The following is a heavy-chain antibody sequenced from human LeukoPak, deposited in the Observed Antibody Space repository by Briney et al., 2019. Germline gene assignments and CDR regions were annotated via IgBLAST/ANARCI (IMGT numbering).Heavy chain of an antibody. V-gene: IGHV4-59*01. CDR3: ARSGSITMVRGLDY. D-gene: IGHD3-10*01. CDR2: IYYSGST. J-gene: IGHJ4*02. CDR1: GGSISSYY. Sequence: SETLSLTCTVSGGSISSYYWSWIRQPPGKGLEWIGYIYYSGSTNYNPSLKSRVTISVDTSKNQFSLKLSSVTAADTAVYYCARSGSITMVRGLDYWGQGTLVTVSS.